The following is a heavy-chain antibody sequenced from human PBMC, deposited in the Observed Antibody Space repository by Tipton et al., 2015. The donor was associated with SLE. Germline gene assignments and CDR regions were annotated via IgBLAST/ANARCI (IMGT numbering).Heavy chain of an antibody. CDR1: GFTFSSYW. Sequence: GSLRLSCTGSGFTFSSYWMNWVRQAPGKGLEWVATIKQDGSETFFLDSVKGRFTISRDDSKNTLYLQMSRLRADDTAVYYCAKGFGPVTTAFDYWGQGTQVTVSS. V-gene: IGHV3-7*03. CDR3: AKGFGPVTTAFDY. D-gene: IGHD4-17*01. CDR2: IKQDGSET. J-gene: IGHJ4*02.